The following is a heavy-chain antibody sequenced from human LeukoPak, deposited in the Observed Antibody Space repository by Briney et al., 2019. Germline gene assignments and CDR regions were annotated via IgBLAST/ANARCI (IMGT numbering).Heavy chain of an antibody. CDR2: ISSSGSTI. CDR1: GFTFSSYE. D-gene: IGHD6-13*01. J-gene: IGHJ4*02. CDR3: ASSSSWNNY. Sequence: GGSLRLSCAAFGFTFSSYEMNWVRQAPGKGLEWVSYISSSGSTIYYADSVKGRFTISRDNAKNSLYLQMNSLRAEDTAVYYCASSSSWNNYWGQGTLVTVSS. V-gene: IGHV3-48*03.